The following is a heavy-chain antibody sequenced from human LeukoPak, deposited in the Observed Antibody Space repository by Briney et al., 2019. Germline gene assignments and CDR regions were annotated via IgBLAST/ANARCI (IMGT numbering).Heavy chain of an antibody. Sequence: GRSLRLSCAASGFTFSSYGMHWVRQAPGKGLEWVAVIWYDGSNKYYADSVKGRFTISRDNSKNTLYLQMNSLRAEDTAVYYCARRIGYYYGMDVWGQGTTVIVYS. CDR2: IWYDGSNK. CDR3: ARRIGYYYGMDV. J-gene: IGHJ6*02. CDR1: GFTFSSYG. D-gene: IGHD2-15*01. V-gene: IGHV3-33*01.